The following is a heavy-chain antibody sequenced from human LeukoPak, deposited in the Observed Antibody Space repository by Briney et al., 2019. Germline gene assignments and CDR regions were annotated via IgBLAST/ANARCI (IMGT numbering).Heavy chain of an antibody. CDR3: AGDYGSGSYVPYFQH. V-gene: IGHV1-69*05. J-gene: IGHJ1*01. CDR2: IIPIFGTA. D-gene: IGHD3-10*01. Sequence: ASVKVSCKAYGGTFSSYAISWVRQAPGQGLEWMGGIIPIFGTANYAQKFQGRVNMTRDTSTSTVYMELSSLRSEDTAVYYCAGDYGSGSYVPYFQHWGQGTLVTVSS. CDR1: GGTFSSYA.